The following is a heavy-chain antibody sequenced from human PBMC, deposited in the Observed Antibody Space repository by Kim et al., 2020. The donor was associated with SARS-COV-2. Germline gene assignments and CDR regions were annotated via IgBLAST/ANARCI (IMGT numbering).Heavy chain of an antibody. V-gene: IGHV3-33*01. D-gene: IGHD3-22*01. CDR1: GFTFSSYG. J-gene: IGHJ4*02. CDR3: ASGDYYDGLVGY. CDR2: IWYDGSNK. Sequence: GGSLRLSCAASGFTFSSYGMHWVRQAPGKGLEWVAAIWYDGSNKYYADSVKGRFTISRDNSKNTLYLQMNSLRAEDTAVYYCASGDYYDGLVGYWGQGTLVTASS.